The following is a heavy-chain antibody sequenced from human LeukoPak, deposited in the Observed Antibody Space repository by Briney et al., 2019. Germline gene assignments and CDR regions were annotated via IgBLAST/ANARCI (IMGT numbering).Heavy chain of an antibody. V-gene: IGHV1-8*01. D-gene: IGHD5-18*01. CDR3: ARGGIQLWSGDY. J-gene: IGHJ4*02. Sequence: ASVTVSCKASVYTFTSYDINWVRQATGQGLAWMGWMNPNSGNTGYAQKFRGRVTMTRNTSISTAYMELSSLRSEDTAVYYCARGGIQLWSGDYWGQGTLVTVSS. CDR2: MNPNSGNT. CDR1: VYTFTSYD.